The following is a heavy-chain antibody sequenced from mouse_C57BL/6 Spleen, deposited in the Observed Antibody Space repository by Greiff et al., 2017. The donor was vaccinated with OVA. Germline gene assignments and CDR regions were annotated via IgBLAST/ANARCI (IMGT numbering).Heavy chain of an antibody. Sequence: QVQLQQSGAELARPGASVKLSCKASGYTFTSYGISWVKQRTGQGLEWIGEIYPRSGNTYYNEKFKGKATLTADKSSSTAYMELRSLTSEDSAVYVCAREDYGSRGYWGQGTTLTVSS. CDR1: GYTFTSYG. V-gene: IGHV1-81*01. D-gene: IGHD1-1*01. CDR2: IYPRSGNT. CDR3: AREDYGSRGY. J-gene: IGHJ2*01.